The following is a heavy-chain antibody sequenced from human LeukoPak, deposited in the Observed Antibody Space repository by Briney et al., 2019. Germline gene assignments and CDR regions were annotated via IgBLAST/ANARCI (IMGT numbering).Heavy chain of an antibody. CDR2: VNTVGSTP. J-gene: IGHJ4*02. Sequence: PGGSLRLFCAASGFTFSSYWMHWARQAPRKGLVRVSCVNTVGSTPTYADSVKSRFTISNDNANNTLYLKMNSLRAEDTAVYYCVRDRGRYSDYWGQGTLVTVSS. V-gene: IGHV3-74*01. CDR1: GFTFSSYW. CDR3: VRDRGRYSDY. D-gene: IGHD3-16*01.